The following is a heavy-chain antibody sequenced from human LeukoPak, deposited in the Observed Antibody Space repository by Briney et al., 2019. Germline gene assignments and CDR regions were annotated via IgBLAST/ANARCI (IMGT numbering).Heavy chain of an antibody. CDR2: ISPYNGYS. CDR3: ARSVVPAAMRMVQQLVDWYFDL. D-gene: IGHD2-2*01. V-gene: IGHV1-18*01. CDR1: GYTFSRYG. J-gene: IGHJ2*01. Sequence: ASVKVSRKASGYTFSRYGISWVRQPPRQGLAWMGCISPYNGYSNYAQNFQSRVTMTTDTSTVTAYMELRSLRSDVGAVYFCARSVVPAAMRMVQQLVDWYFDLWGRGTLVTVS.